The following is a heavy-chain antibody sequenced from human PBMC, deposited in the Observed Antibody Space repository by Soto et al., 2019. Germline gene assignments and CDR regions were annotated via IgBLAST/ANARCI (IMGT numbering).Heavy chain of an antibody. CDR1: GFSLSTSGMC. V-gene: IGHV2-70*01. CDR3: ARIPALTISGRVYYYYGMDV. D-gene: IGHD3-9*01. CDR2: IDWDDDK. Sequence: SGPTLVNPTQTLTLTCTFSGFSLSTSGMCVSWIRQPPGKALEWLALIDWDDDKYYSTSLKTRLTISEDTSKNQVVLTMTNMDPVDTATYYCARIPALTISGRVYYYYGMDVWGQGTTVTVSS. J-gene: IGHJ6*02.